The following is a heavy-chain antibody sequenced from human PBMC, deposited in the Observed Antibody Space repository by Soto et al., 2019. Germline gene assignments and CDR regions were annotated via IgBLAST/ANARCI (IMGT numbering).Heavy chain of an antibody. J-gene: IGHJ6*02. CDR1: GFTFSSYW. CDR2: IKQDGSEK. V-gene: IGHV3-7*01. Sequence: PGGSLRLSCAASGFTFSSYWMSWVRQAPGKGLEWVANIKQDGSEKYYVDSVKGRFTISRDNAKNSLYLQMNSLRAEDTAVYYCARDLHTSRWYTVEYYYYGMDVWGQGTTVTVSS. D-gene: IGHD6-13*01. CDR3: ARDLHTSRWYTVEYYYYGMDV.